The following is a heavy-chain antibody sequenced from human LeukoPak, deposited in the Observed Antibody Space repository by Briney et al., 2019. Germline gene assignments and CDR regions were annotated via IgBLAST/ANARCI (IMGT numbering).Heavy chain of an antibody. J-gene: IGHJ4*02. V-gene: IGHV3-30*04. Sequence: GGSLRLSCAASGFTFSSYAMHWVRQAPGKGLEWVAVISYDGSNKYYADSVKGRFTISRDNSKNTLYLQMNSLRAEDTAVYYCAKGYELGFDYWGQGTLVTVSS. CDR3: AKGYELGFDY. CDR1: GFTFSSYA. D-gene: IGHD7-27*01. CDR2: ISYDGSNK.